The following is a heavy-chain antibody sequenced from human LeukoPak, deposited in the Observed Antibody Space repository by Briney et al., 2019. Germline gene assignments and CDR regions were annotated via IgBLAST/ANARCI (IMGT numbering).Heavy chain of an antibody. D-gene: IGHD5-12*01. CDR2: ISAYNGNT. CDR3: ARLDYFSSPNAYYFDY. V-gene: IGHV1-18*01. CDR1: GYTFTSYG. Sequence: ASVKVSCKASGYTFTSYGISWVRQAPGQGLEWMGWISAYNGNTNYAQKLQGRVTMTTDTSTSTAYMELRSLRPDDTAVYYCARLDYFSSPNAYYFDYWGQGTLVTVSS. J-gene: IGHJ4*02.